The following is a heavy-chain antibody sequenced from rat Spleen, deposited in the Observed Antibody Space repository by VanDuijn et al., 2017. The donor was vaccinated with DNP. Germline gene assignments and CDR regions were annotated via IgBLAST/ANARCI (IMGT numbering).Heavy chain of an antibody. J-gene: IGHJ1*01. CDR2: ISGGGDT. CDR1: GFSLTSYG. Sequence: QVQLKESGPGLVQPSQTLSLTCTVSGFSLTSYGVSWVRQPPGKGLEWIAAISGGGDTYYNPALKSRLSISRDTSKSQVFLKMNSLQTEDTAIYFCTRVLYNGYQRHYWSFDFWGPGTMVTVSS. D-gene: IGHD2-7*01. V-gene: IGHV2S12*01. CDR3: TRVLYNGYQRHYWSFDF.